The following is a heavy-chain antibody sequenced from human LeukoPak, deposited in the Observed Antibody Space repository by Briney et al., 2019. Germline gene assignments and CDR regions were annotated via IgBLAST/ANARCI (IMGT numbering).Heavy chain of an antibody. CDR1: GFTFSSYA. Sequence: QAGGSLRLSCAASGFTFSSYAMHWVRQAPGKGLEWVSLISGDGDSTYYADSVKGRFTISRDNSKNSLYLQMNSLRTEDTALYYCAKGYSSSWYLGAFDIWGQGTMVTVSS. J-gene: IGHJ3*02. CDR2: ISGDGDST. V-gene: IGHV3-43*02. D-gene: IGHD6-13*01. CDR3: AKGYSSSWYLGAFDI.